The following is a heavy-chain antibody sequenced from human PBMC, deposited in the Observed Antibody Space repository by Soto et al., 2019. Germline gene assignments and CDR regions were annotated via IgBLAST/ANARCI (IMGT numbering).Heavy chain of an antibody. CDR3: ASSQDIVLRVYDHPTVLDFYY. CDR1: GGTFSSYA. CDR2: IIPIFGTA. J-gene: IGHJ4*02. Sequence: ASVKVSCKASGGTFSSYAISWVRQAPGQGLEWMGGIIPIFGTANYAQKLQGRVTITADESTSTAYMELSSLRSEDTAVYYCASSQDIVLRVYDHPTVLDFYYWGQGTLVTVSS. D-gene: IGHD2-8*01. V-gene: IGHV1-69*13.